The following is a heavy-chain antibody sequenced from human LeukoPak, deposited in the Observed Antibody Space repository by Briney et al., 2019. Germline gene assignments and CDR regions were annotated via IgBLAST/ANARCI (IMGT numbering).Heavy chain of an antibody. CDR1: GCTFSSYA. V-gene: IGHV1-69*01. D-gene: IGHD2-2*01. CDR3: ARDVRHKYCSSASCYRGWFDP. Sequence: GASVKVSCKASGCTFSSYAISWVRQAPGQGLEWMGGIIPMFGTAIYAQKFQGRVTITADESTNTAYVELSSLRSEDTAVYYCARDVRHKYCSSASCYRGWFDPWGQGTLVTVSS. CDR2: IIPMFGTA. J-gene: IGHJ5*02.